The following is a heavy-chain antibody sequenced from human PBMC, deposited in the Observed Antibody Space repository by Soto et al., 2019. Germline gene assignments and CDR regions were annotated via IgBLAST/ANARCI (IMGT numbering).Heavy chain of an antibody. CDR3: ARDLAAAGNPHYYYGMDV. Sequence: GGSLRLSCAASGFTVSSNYMSWVRQAPGKGLEWVSVIYSGGSTYYADSVKGRFTISRDNSKNTLYLQMNSLRAEDTAVYYCARDLAAAGNPHYYYGMDVWGQGTTVTVSS. V-gene: IGHV3-53*01. CDR1: GFTVSSNY. J-gene: IGHJ6*02. CDR2: IYSGGST. D-gene: IGHD6-13*01.